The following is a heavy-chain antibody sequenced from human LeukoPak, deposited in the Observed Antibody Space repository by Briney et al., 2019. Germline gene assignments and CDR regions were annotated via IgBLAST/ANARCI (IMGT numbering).Heavy chain of an antibody. J-gene: IGHJ5*02. V-gene: IGHV1-2*02. CDR2: INRNSGGT. D-gene: IGHD1-26*01. CDR1: GYSFTGYY. Sequence: GASVKVSCKACGYSFTGYYMHGVRQARGQGLELMGWINRNSGGTNYAQKFEGSVTMTRDTSISTAYMELSRLRSDDTAVYYCGRDISGSYSSAFDPWGQGTLVTVSS. CDR3: GRDISGSYSSAFDP.